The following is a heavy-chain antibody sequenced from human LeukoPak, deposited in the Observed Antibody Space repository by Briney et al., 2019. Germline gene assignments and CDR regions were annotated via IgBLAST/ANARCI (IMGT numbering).Heavy chain of an antibody. D-gene: IGHD5-24*01. J-gene: IGHJ4*02. V-gene: IGHV3-30-3*01. CDR3: AKGRGYSGSDY. Sequence: GGSLRLSCAASGFTFYGYAMRSVRQAPGKGLEWVAVISYDGSNKYYADSVKGRFTLSRDSSNNTLYLQMNSLRAEDTAIYYCAKGRGYSGSDYWGQGTLVTVSS. CDR2: ISYDGSNK. CDR1: GFTFYGYA.